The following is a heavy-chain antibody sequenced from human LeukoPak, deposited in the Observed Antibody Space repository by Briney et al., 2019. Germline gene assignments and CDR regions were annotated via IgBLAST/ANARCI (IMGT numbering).Heavy chain of an antibody. D-gene: IGHD6-13*01. CDR3: ARGYSSSWSFDY. CDR1: GFTVSSNY. V-gene: IGHV3-66*01. CDR2: IYSGGST. J-gene: IGHJ4*02. Sequence: GGSLRLSCAASGFTVSSNYMSWVRQAPGKGLEWVSVIYSGGSTYYADSVKGRFTIYRDNSKNTLYLQMNSLRAEDTAVYYCARGYSSSWSFDYWGQGTLVTVSS.